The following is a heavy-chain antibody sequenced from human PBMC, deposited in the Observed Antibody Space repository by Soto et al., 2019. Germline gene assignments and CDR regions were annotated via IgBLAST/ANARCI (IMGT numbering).Heavy chain of an antibody. Sequence: QVHLVQSGAEVKKAWSSVKVSCKAPGGTFKNNGISWVRQSPGQGHEWMGGIIPVFGTTNYAQKFQGRLTITADDFTSTVYMELSRLRYEDTAVYYCARENGVAVATILYYFDYWGPGTLVTVSS. V-gene: IGHV1-69*01. CDR1: GGTFKNNG. D-gene: IGHD5-12*01. CDR2: IIPVFGTT. J-gene: IGHJ4*02. CDR3: ARENGVAVATILYYFDY.